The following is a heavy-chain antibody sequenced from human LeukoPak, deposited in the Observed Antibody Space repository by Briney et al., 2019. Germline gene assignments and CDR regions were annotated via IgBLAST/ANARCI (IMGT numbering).Heavy chain of an antibody. CDR1: GFTFSSYA. CDR2: ISGSGGST. Sequence: PGGSLRLSCAASGFTFSSYAMSWVSQAPGKGLEWVSAISGSGGSTHYADSVKGRFTISRDNSKNTLYLQMNSLRAEDTAVYYCAKDLGGSSGWYVDYWGQGTLVTVSS. V-gene: IGHV3-23*01. J-gene: IGHJ4*02. CDR3: AKDLGGSSGWYVDY. D-gene: IGHD6-19*01.